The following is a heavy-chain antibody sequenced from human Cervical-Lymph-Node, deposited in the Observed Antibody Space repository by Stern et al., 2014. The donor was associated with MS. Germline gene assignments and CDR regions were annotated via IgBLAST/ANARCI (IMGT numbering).Heavy chain of an antibody. CDR2: IHPGNGGA. Sequence: VQLVQSGAEVKKPGASVKVSCKASGYTFTNYALHWVRQAPGQRPEWMGWIHPGNGGAKYSQNFQDRVTITRDTSANTVYMELRSLRVEDAAMYYCARGYSTTYLDYWGQGTLVTVSS. D-gene: IGHD6-13*01. CDR1: GYTFTNYA. J-gene: IGHJ4*02. CDR3: ARGYSTTYLDY. V-gene: IGHV1-3*01.